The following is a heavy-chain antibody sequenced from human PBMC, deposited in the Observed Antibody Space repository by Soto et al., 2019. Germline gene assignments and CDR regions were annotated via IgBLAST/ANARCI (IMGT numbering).Heavy chain of an antibody. CDR3: ASLPFLEWLSDFDY. CDR1: GFTFSSYW. CDR2: IKQDGSGK. V-gene: IGHV3-7*01. J-gene: IGHJ4*02. D-gene: IGHD3-3*01. Sequence: GGSLRLSCAASGFTFSSYWMSWVRQAPGKGLEWVANIKQDGSGKYYVDSVKGRFTISRDNAKNSLYLQMNSLRAEDTAVYYCASLPFLEWLSDFDYWGQGTLVTVSS.